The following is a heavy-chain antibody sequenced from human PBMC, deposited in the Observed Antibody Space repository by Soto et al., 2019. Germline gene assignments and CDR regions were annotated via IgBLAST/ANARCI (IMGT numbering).Heavy chain of an antibody. D-gene: IGHD4-17*01. V-gene: IGHV3-30*18. CDR1: GFTFSSYG. CDR3: AKTLYGDGYYFHY. CDR2: ISYDGSNK. Sequence: QVQLVESGGGVVQPGRSLRLSCAASGFTFSSYGMHWVRQAPGKGLEWVAVISYDGSNKYYADSVKGRFTISRDNSKNTLYLQMNSLRAEDTAVYYCAKTLYGDGYYFHYWGQGTLVTVSS. J-gene: IGHJ4*02.